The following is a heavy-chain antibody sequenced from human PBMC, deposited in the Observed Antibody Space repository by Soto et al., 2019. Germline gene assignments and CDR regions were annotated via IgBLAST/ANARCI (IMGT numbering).Heavy chain of an antibody. CDR3: AREAARLPEYYFDY. D-gene: IGHD6-6*01. CDR2: ISSSSSYI. Sequence: EVQLVESGGGLVKPGGSLRLSCAASGFTFSSYSMNWVRQAPGKGLEWVSSISSSSSYIYYADSVKGRFTISRDNAKNSLYLQMNSLRAEDTAVYYCAREAARLPEYYFDYWGQGTLVTVSS. V-gene: IGHV3-21*01. J-gene: IGHJ4*02. CDR1: GFTFSSYS.